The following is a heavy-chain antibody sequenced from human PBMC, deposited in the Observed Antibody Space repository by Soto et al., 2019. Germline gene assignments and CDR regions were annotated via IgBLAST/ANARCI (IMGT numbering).Heavy chain of an antibody. D-gene: IGHD6-13*01. J-gene: IGHJ6*02. Sequence: GESQKISSKGSGYRFTSYWIGWVRQMPGKGLEWMGIIYPGDSDTRYSPSFQGQVTISADKSISTAYLQWSSLKASDTAMYYCARHHSSSAHGMDVWGQGTTVTVSS. V-gene: IGHV5-51*01. CDR2: IYPGDSDT. CDR1: GYRFTSYW. CDR3: ARHHSSSAHGMDV.